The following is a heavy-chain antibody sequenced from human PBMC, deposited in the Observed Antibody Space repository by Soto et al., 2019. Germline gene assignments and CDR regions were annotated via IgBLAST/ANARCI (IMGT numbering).Heavy chain of an antibody. CDR3: ARGPFWSGYYRYYYYMDV. CDR2: ISSSSSYI. J-gene: IGHJ6*03. Sequence: PGGSLRLSCAASGFTFSSYSMNWVRQAPGKGLEWVSSISSSSSYIYYADSVKGRFTISRDNAKNSLYLQMNSLRAEDTAVYYCARGPFWSGYYRYYYYMDVWGKGTTVTVSS. CDR1: GFTFSSYS. V-gene: IGHV3-21*01. D-gene: IGHD3-3*01.